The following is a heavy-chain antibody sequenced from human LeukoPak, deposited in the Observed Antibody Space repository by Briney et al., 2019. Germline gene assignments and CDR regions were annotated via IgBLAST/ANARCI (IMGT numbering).Heavy chain of an antibody. CDR2: IYSGGST. Sequence: GGSLRLSCAASGFTVSSNYMSWVRQAPGKELEWVSVIYSGGSTYYADSVKGRFTISRDNSKNTLYLQMNSLRAEDTAVYYCARDSWQDGTDYWGQGTLVTVS. CDR1: GFTVSSNY. CDR3: ARDSWQDGTDY. D-gene: IGHD1-1*01. V-gene: IGHV3-53*01. J-gene: IGHJ4*02.